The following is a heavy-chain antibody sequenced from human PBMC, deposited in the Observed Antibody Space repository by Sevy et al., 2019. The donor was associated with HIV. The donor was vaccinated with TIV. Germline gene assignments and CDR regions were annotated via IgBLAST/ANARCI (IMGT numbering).Heavy chain of an antibody. Sequence: ASVKVSCKASGYTLTGYYMHWVRQAPGQGLEWMGWIIPNSGGTNYAQKFQGRVTMTRDTSISTANMELSRLRSDDTAVYYCARDPARSGWDRYYYYGMDVWGQGTTVTVSS. CDR3: ARDPARSGWDRYYYYGMDV. D-gene: IGHD6-19*01. J-gene: IGHJ6*02. CDR2: IIPNSGGT. CDR1: GYTLTGYY. V-gene: IGHV1-2*02.